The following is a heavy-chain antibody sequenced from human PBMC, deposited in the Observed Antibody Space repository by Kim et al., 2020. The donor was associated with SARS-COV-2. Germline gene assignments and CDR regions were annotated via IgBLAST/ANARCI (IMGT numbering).Heavy chain of an antibody. V-gene: IGHV6-1*01. CDR3: VRYSGWYYFDY. D-gene: IGHD6-19*01. Sequence: SQTLSLTCVISGDSLSSNTVAWSWIRQSPSSGLEWLGRTYYRSKWSSDYAVSVKSRIIINADPSKNQFSLHLNSVTPDDTATYYCVRYSGWYYFDYWGQGTLVSVSS. CDR1: GDSLSSNTVA. CDR2: TYYRSKWSS. J-gene: IGHJ4*02.